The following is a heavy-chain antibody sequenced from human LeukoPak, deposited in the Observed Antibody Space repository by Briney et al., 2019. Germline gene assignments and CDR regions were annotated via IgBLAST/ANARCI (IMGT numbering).Heavy chain of an antibody. Sequence: ASVTVSCKASGYTFTDYGIHWVRQAPGQGLEWMSWGSTFNGHRLYGQRFQGRVTMTTGPSTTTVYMELTSLTSDDTALYYCARDAVGARAFDVWGQGTMVIVSS. J-gene: IGHJ3*01. CDR3: ARDAVGARAFDV. CDR1: GYTFTDYG. D-gene: IGHD1-26*01. V-gene: IGHV1-18*01. CDR2: GSTFNGHR.